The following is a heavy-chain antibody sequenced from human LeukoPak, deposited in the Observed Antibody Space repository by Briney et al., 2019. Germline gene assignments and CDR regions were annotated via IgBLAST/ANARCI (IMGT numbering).Heavy chain of an antibody. CDR2: INTDGSYT. V-gene: IGHV3-74*01. Sequence: PGGSLRLSCAASGFTLSRYWVHWVRHAPGKGLVWVSRINTDGSYTSYADSVEGRFTISRDNAKNTLYLQMNSLRAEDTAVYYCARDKGGYDDYWGQGTLVTVSS. D-gene: IGHD5-12*01. CDR1: GFTLSRYW. J-gene: IGHJ4*02. CDR3: ARDKGGYDDY.